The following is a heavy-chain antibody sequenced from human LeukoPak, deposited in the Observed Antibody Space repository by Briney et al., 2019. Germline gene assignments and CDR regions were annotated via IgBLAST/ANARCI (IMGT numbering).Heavy chain of an antibody. CDR3: ARHTRPGCSGYENAFDI. Sequence: SETLSLTCTVSGGSISSRNYYWDWIRQPPGKGLEWIVNFYDSGSTYYNPSLKSRVTISGDTSKNQFSLKLSSVTAADTAVYYCARHTRPGCSGYENAFDIWGQGTVVTVSS. V-gene: IGHV4-39*01. J-gene: IGHJ3*02. CDR2: FYDSGST. D-gene: IGHD5-12*01. CDR1: GGSISSRNYY.